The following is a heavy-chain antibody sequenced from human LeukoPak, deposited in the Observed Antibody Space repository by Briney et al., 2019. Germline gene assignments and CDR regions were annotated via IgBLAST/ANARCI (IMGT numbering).Heavy chain of an antibody. V-gene: IGHV3-43*01. CDR1: GFNFDRYT. CDR3: AKELDTMFFDY. J-gene: IGHJ4*02. CDR2: AGWAGGTI. D-gene: IGHD3-10*02. Sequence: PGGSLRLSCATSGFNFDRYTIHWVRQAPGKGLEWVSLAGWAGGTIFYSDSVRGRFAISKDSGRKSVYLQMNSLTTDDTAFYFCAKELDTMFFDYWGQGALVTVSS.